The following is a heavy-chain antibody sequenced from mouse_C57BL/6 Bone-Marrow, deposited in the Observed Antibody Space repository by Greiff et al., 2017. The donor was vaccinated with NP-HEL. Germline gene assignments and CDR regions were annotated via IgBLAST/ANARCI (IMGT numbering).Heavy chain of an antibody. Sequence: EVKLMESGGDLVKPGGSLKLSCAASGFTFSSYGMSWVRQTPDKRLEWVATISSGGSYTYYPDSVKGRFTISRDNAKNTLYLQMSSLKSEDTAMYYCARHGGDTYWGQGTLVTVSA. J-gene: IGHJ3*01. CDR3: ARHGGDTY. CDR1: GFTFSSYG. V-gene: IGHV5-6*01. CDR2: ISSGGSYT.